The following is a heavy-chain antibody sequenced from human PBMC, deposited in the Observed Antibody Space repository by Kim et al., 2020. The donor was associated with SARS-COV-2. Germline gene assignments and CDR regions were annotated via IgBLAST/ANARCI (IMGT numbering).Heavy chain of an antibody. CDR3: ARGGRHPLHQWELLLWG. V-gene: IGHV5-10-1*01. CDR1: GYSFTSYW. Sequence: GESLKISCKGSGYSFTSYWISWVRQMPGKGLEWMGRIDPSDSYTNYSPSFQGHVTISADKSISTAYLQWSSLKASDTAMYYCARGGRHPLHQWELLLWGWGQGTLVTVSS. D-gene: IGHD1-26*01. CDR2: IDPSDSYT. J-gene: IGHJ4*02.